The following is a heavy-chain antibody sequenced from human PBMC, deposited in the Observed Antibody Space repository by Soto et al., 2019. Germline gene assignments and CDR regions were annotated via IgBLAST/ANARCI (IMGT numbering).Heavy chain of an antibody. CDR2: ISWDSGSI. CDR3: AKAIWEKTTTCYYMDV. D-gene: IGHD4-4*01. Sequence: VQLVESGGGLVQPGRSLRLSCAASGFTCDDYAMHWVGHAPGKGLEWVSGISWDSGSIGYADSVKGRFNIFRDNDKNTLYLQMKSLGTEDTALYYRAKAIWEKTTTCYYMDVWGRGNTVTVSS. V-gene: IGHV3-9*01. CDR1: GFTCDDYA. J-gene: IGHJ6*03.